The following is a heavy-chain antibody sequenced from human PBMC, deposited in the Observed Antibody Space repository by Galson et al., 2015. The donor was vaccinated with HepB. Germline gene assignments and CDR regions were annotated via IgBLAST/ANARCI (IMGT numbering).Heavy chain of an antibody. CDR2: IWYDGSNK. D-gene: IGHD6-19*01. CDR1: GFTFSSYG. CDR3: VREYNNGWYVDY. J-gene: IGHJ4*02. Sequence: SLRLSCAASGFTFSSYGMHWVRQAPGKGLGWVALIWYDGSNKYHADSVKGRFTISRDTSKNTLYLQMNSLRAEDTAVYSCVREYNNGWYVDYWGQGTHVTVSS. V-gene: IGHV3-33*01.